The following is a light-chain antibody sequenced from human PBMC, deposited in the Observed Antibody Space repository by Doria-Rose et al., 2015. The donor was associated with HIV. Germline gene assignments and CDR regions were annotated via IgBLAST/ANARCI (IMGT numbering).Light chain of an antibody. J-gene: IGKJ1*01. Sequence: TQSPSTLPASVGDRVIITCRHSQRIHDFLAWYQHQPVKAHNLLIYKASGLESGVPSRFSGSGSGTEFTLTISSLQPDDFVTYYCQQYDSYPWTFGQGTKLEIK. CDR2: KAS. V-gene: IGKV1-5*03. CDR3: QQYDSYPWT. CDR1: QRIHDF.